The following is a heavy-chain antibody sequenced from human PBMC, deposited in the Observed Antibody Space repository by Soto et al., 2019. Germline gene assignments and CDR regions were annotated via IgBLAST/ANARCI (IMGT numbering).Heavy chain of an antibody. D-gene: IGHD4-17*01. Sequence: SETLSLTCAVSGYSISSGYYWGWIRQPPGKGLEWIGSIYHSGSTYYNPSLKSRVTISVDTSKNQFSLKLSSVTAADTAVYYCARAFGYGGNSGIDYWGQGXLVTVYS. V-gene: IGHV4-38-2*01. J-gene: IGHJ4*02. CDR2: IYHSGST. CDR3: ARAFGYGGNSGIDY. CDR1: GYSISSGYY.